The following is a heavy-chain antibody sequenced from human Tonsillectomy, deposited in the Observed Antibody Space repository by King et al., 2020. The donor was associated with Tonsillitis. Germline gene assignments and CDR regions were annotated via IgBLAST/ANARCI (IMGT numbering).Heavy chain of an antibody. CDR1: EYTFTSYD. V-gene: IGHV1-8*01. CDR2: MDPNSGNT. J-gene: IGHJ3*02. D-gene: IGHD3-9*01. CDR3: AILILRYFDYDAFDI. Sequence: VQLVQSGAEVKKPGASVKVSCKASEYTFTSYDINWVRQATGQGLEWMGWMDPNSGNTGYAQKFQGRVTMTRNTSISTAYMELSSLRSEDTAVYYCAILILRYFDYDAFDIWGQGTMVTVSS.